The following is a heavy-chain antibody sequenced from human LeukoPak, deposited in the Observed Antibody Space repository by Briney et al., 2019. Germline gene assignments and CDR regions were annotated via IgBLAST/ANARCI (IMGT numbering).Heavy chain of an antibody. CDR1: GVSMNNNY. D-gene: IGHD3-9*01. CDR2: MSFSGSA. Sequence: PSETLSLTCAVSGVSMNNNYWAWIRQSPGGKLEWIGYMSFSGSATYNPSLNSRVSISVDSSKNQFSLDLTSLTAADTAVYYCARGDYLLTGSYDWFNPWGQGTLVIVSS. V-gene: IGHV4-4*09. CDR3: ARGDYLLTGSYDWFNP. J-gene: IGHJ5*02.